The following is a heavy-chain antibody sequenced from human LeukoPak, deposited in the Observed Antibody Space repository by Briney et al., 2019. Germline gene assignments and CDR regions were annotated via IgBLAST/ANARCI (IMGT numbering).Heavy chain of an antibody. V-gene: IGHV3-7*01. D-gene: IGHD1-26*01. CDR1: GFTFSIYW. CDR2: IKQDGSEE. J-gene: IGHJ4*02. CDR3: ARGSSAGASLRHDY. Sequence: PGGSLRLSCAASGFTFSIYWMSWVRQAPGKGLEWVANIKQDGSEENFVDSVKGRFTICRDNAKKSLYLQMNSLRAEDTAVYYCARGSSAGASLRHDYWGQGTLVTVSS.